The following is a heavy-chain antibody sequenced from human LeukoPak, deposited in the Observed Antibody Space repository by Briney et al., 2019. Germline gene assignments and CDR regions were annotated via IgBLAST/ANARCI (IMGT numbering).Heavy chain of an antibody. V-gene: IGHV3-33*03. D-gene: IGHD3-10*01. J-gene: IGHJ5*02. CDR2: IWYDGSDK. CDR3: ARGRGYGGFGELSP. CDR1: GFSLSSYG. Sequence: QPGRPLRLSCAASGFSLSSYGMHWVRQAPGKGLEWVAVIWYDGSDKYYADSVKGRFSISRDNSKNMMYLQMNSLRAEDTAVYYCARGRGYGGFGELSPWGQGTLVIVSS.